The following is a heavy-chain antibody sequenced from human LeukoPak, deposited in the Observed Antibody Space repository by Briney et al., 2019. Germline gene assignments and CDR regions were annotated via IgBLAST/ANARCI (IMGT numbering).Heavy chain of an antibody. CDR1: GFTFSNYN. J-gene: IGHJ4*02. Sequence: PGGSLRLSCAASGFTFSNYNMNWVRQAPGKGLGRVSYISSGGSTIYYADSVKGRFTMSRDNAKNSLYMQMYSLRAEDTAVYYCAIGEERQTILVWNRHFDYWGQGTLVTVSS. D-gene: IGHD3-3*01. CDR2: ISSGGSTI. CDR3: AIGEERQTILVWNRHFDY. V-gene: IGHV3-48*04.